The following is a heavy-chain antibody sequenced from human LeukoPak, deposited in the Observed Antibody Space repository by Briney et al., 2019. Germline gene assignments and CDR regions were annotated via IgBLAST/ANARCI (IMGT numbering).Heavy chain of an antibody. CDR2: ISSSGSTI. Sequence: GGSLRPSCAASGFTFSDYYMSWIRQAPGKGLEWVSYISSSGSTIYYADSVKGRFTISRDNAKNSLYLQMNSLRAEDTAVYYCARVPRATYYYYGMDVWGQGTTVTVSS. J-gene: IGHJ6*02. CDR1: GFTFSDYY. CDR3: ARVPRATYYYYGMDV. V-gene: IGHV3-11*01.